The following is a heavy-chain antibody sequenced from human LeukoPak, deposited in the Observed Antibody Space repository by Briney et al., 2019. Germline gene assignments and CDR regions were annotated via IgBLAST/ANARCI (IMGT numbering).Heavy chain of an antibody. J-gene: IGHJ4*02. CDR1: GGSISTYSHF. Sequence: SETLSLTCAVSGGSISTYSHFWGWIRQPPGKGLEWIAAIYYNGNTYYNPSLKSRVAISIDTSKNQFSLKLSSVTAADTAIYYCARHPSNNRFDYWGQGTQVTVSS. CDR2: IYYNGNT. CDR3: ARHPSNNRFDY. D-gene: IGHD1-14*01. V-gene: IGHV4-39*01.